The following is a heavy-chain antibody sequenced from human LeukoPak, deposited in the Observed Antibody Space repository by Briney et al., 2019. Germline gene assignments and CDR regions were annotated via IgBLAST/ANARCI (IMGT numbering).Heavy chain of an antibody. D-gene: IGHD3-22*01. CDR2: IKSKTDGGIT. CDR1: GFTFSNAW. V-gene: IGHV3-15*07. Sequence: GGSLRLSCAASGFTFSNAWMNWVRQAPGKGLEWVGRIKSKTDGGITDYAAPVKGRFTISRDDSKNTLYLQMNSLKTEDTAVYYCSTTYYYDSSEGYWGQGTLVTVSS. J-gene: IGHJ4*02. CDR3: STTYYYDSSEGY.